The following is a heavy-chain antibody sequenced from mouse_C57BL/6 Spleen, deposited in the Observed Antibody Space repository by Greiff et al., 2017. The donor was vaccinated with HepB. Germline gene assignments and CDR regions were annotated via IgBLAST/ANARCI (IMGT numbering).Heavy chain of an antibody. D-gene: IGHD2-1*01. CDR1: GFNIKDYY. CDR3: TTGTYGSYWYFDV. Sequence: EVQLQQSGAELVRPGASVKLSCTASGFNIKDYYMHWVKQRPEQGLEWIGRIDPEDGDTEYAPKFQGKATMTADTSSNPAYLQLSSLTSEDTAVYYCTTGTYGSYWYFDVWGTGTTVTVSS. CDR2: IDPEDGDT. V-gene: IGHV14-1*01. J-gene: IGHJ1*03.